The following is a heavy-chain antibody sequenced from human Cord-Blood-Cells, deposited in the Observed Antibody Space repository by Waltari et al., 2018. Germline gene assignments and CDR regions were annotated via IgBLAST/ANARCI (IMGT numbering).Heavy chain of an antibody. CDR2: IYWDDDK. J-gene: IGHJ5*02. Sequence: QITLKESGPTLVKPTQTLTLTCTFSGFSLSTSGVGVGWIRQPPGKALEWLALIYWDDDKRYSPSLKSRLTITKDTSKNQVVLTMTNMDPVDTATYYCAHSIDFWSGYSSVWFDPWGQGTLVTVSS. CDR1: GFSLSTSGVG. CDR3: AHSIDFWSGYSSVWFDP. V-gene: IGHV2-5*02. D-gene: IGHD3-3*01.